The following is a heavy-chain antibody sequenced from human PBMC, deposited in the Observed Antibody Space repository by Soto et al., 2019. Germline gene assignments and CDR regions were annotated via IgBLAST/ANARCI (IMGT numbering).Heavy chain of an antibody. J-gene: IGHJ6*02. D-gene: IGHD1-26*01. V-gene: IGHV1-69*13. CDR2: IIPIFGTA. CDR3: ASRIVGATPPLKGYYYYGMDV. Sequence: GASVKVSCKASGGTFSSYAISWVRQAPGQGLEWMGGIIPIFGTANYAQKFQGRVTITADESTSTAYMELSSLRSEDTAVYYCASRIVGATPPLKGYYYYGMDVWGQGTTVTVSS. CDR1: GGTFSSYA.